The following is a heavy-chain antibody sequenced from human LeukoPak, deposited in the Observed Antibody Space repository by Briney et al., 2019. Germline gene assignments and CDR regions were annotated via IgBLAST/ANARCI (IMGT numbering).Heavy chain of an antibody. V-gene: IGHV4-59*08. D-gene: IGHD6-13*01. J-gene: IGHJ5*02. Sequence: SETLSLTCTVSGGSISSYYWSWIRQPPGKGLEWIGYIYYSGSTNYNPSLKSRVTISVDTSKNQFSLKLSSVTAADTAVYYCAGYSSSWYEVWLDPWGQGTLVTVSS. CDR3: AGYSSSWYEVWLDP. CDR2: IYYSGST. CDR1: GGSISSYY.